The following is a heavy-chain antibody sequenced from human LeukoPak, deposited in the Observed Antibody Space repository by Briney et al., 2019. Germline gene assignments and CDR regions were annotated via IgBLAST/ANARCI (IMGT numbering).Heavy chain of an antibody. D-gene: IGHD6-13*01. V-gene: IGHV3-9*03. CDR3: AKDKGSSWGYMDV. CDR2: ISWNSGSI. J-gene: IGHJ6*03. Sequence: GGSLRLSCAASGFTFDDYAMHWVRQAPGKGLEWVSGISWNSGSIGYADSVKGRFTISRDNAKNSLYLQMNSLRAEDMALYYCAKDKGSSWGYMDVWGKGTTVTVSS. CDR1: GFTFDDYA.